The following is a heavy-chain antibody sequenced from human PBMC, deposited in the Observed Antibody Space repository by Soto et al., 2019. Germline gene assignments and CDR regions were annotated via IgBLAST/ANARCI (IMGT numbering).Heavy chain of an antibody. D-gene: IGHD2-21*02. CDR3: AKDLGSPMVVTPELEFDY. CDR1: GFIFENFG. CDR2: IGSGGST. V-gene: IGHV3-23*01. Sequence: GGSLRLSCAASGFIFENFGMSWVRQAPGKGLEWVSAIGSGGSTYYADSVKGRFTISRDNSRNTLYLQMNSLRADDTAVYYCAKDLGSPMVVTPELEFDYWGQGTLVTVSS. J-gene: IGHJ4*02.